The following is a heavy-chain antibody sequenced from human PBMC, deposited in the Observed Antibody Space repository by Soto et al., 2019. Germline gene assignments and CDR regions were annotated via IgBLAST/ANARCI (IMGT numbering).Heavy chain of an antibody. CDR2: IYYGGNT. D-gene: IGHD2-15*01. Sequence: SETLSLTCTVSGGSISSSSQYWGWVRQPPGKGLEWLGGIYYGGNTYYNPALMSRLSVSVDASKNQFSLNLRSMAAADTAVYYCARLTGYCSGGNCYSGSHFDYWGQGALVTVSS. V-gene: IGHV4-39*01. J-gene: IGHJ4*02. CDR1: GGSISSSSQY. CDR3: ARLTGYCSGGNCYSGSHFDY.